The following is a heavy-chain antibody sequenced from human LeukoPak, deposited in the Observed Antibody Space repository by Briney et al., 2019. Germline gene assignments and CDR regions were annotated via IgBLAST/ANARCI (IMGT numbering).Heavy chain of an antibody. CDR3: ARDDSRYFYGSGSYQQAFDI. Sequence: PSQTLSLTCTVSGGSISSGSYYWSWIRQPAGKGLEWIGRIYTSGSTNYNPSLKSRVTISVDTSKNQFSLKLSSVTAADTAVYYCARDDSRYFYGSGSYQQAFDIWGQGTMVTVSS. J-gene: IGHJ3*02. CDR2: IYTSGST. V-gene: IGHV4-61*02. D-gene: IGHD3-10*01. CDR1: GGSISSGSYY.